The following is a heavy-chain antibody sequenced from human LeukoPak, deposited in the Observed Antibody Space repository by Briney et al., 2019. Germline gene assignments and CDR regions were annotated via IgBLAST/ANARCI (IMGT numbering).Heavy chain of an antibody. J-gene: IGHJ4*02. D-gene: IGHD3-9*01. CDR1: GFTFSSYA. Sequence: GGSLRLSCTASGFTFSSYAMSWVRQAPGKGLEWVSAISGSGGSTYYADSVKGRFTISRDNSKNTLYLQMNSLRAEGTAVYYCAKETGGYYDILTGYYLFDYWGQGTLVTVSS. CDR3: AKETGGYYDILTGYYLFDY. CDR2: ISGSGGST. V-gene: IGHV3-23*01.